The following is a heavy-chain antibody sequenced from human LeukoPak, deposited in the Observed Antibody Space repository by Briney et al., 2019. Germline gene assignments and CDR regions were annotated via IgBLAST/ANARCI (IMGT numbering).Heavy chain of an antibody. CDR2: LSGSGYNT. CDR1: GFTFSSHA. D-gene: IGHD2-2*01. CDR3: AKDPYGTRYFDY. V-gene: IGHV3-23*01. J-gene: IGHJ4*02. Sequence: GESLTLSCAASGFTFSSHALSWVRQAPGKGLEWVSSLSGSGYNTYYADSVKGRFTISRDNSKNTVYLQMNSLRAEDTAVYYCAKDPYGTRYFDYWGQGTLVTVSS.